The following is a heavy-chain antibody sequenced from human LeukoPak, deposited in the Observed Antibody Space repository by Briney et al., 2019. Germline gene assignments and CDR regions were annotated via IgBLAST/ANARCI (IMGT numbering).Heavy chain of an antibody. J-gene: IGHJ4*02. CDR1: GFTFDDYG. Sequence: PGRSLRLSCVASGFTFDDYGMSWVRQAPGKGLEWVSGINWNGGSTGYADSVKGRFTISRDNAKNSLYLQMNSLRAEDTALYHCARVDILTGYYPFDYWGQGTLVTVSS. CDR3: ARVDILTGYYPFDY. D-gene: IGHD3-9*01. V-gene: IGHV3-20*01. CDR2: INWNGGST.